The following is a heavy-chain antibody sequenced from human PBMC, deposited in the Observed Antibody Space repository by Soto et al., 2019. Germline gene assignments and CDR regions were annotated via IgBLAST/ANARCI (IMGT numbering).Heavy chain of an antibody. CDR2: IGVHGGDT. CDR3: ASAARTSYFDY. CDR1: GFTFSSYP. Sequence: GGSLRLSCAASGFTFSSYPMSWVRQAPGKGLDWVSAIGVHGGDTFYADSVKGRFTISRDNSKNTLYLHMNSLRVEDTAVYYCASAARTSYFDYWGQGTLVTGST. V-gene: IGHV3-23*01. J-gene: IGHJ4*02.